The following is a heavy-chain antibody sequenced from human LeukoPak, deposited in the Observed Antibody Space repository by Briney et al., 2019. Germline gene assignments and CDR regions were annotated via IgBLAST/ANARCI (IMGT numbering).Heavy chain of an antibody. CDR3: ARDPPGLGYYYMDV. Sequence: GASEKVSCKASGYTFTSYYMHWARQAPGQGLEWMGIINPSGGSTSYAQKFQGRVMLTRDMSTSTVYMELSSLRSEDTAVYYCARDPPGLGYYYMDVWGKGTTVTVSS. CDR2: INPSGGST. V-gene: IGHV1-46*01. J-gene: IGHJ6*03. D-gene: IGHD6-6*01. CDR1: GYTFTSYY.